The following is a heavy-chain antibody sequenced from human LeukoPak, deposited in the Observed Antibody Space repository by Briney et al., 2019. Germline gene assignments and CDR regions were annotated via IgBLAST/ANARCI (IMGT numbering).Heavy chain of an antibody. CDR3: ARLHRSWNYYYYYMDV. Sequence: PSETLSLTCTVSGCSISSYYWSWIRQPPGKGLEWIGYIYYSGSTNYNPSLKSRVTISVDTSKNQFSLKMSSVTAADTAVYYCARLHRSWNYYYYYMDVWGKGTTVTVSS. D-gene: IGHD6-13*01. J-gene: IGHJ6*03. CDR2: IYYSGST. V-gene: IGHV4-59*01. CDR1: GCSISSYY.